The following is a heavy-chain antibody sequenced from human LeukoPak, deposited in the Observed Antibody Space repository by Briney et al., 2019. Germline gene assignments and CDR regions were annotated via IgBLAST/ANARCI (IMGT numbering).Heavy chain of an antibody. D-gene: IGHD2-21*01. CDR1: GGSVSSGSYY. V-gene: IGHV4-61*01. Sequence: SETLSLTCTVSGGSVSSGSYYWSWIRQPPGKGLEWIGYIYYSGSTNYNPSLKSRVTISVDTSKNQFSLKLSSVTAADTAVYYCARDYRGDVFDSWGQGTLVTVSS. CDR3: ARDYRGDVFDS. CDR2: IYYSGST. J-gene: IGHJ4*02.